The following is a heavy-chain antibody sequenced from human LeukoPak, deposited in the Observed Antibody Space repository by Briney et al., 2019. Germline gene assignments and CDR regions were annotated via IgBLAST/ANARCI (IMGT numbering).Heavy chain of an antibody. CDR1: GFPFSSYA. CDR3: ARIYWGVTGLAAAPLSDVFDL. V-gene: IGHV3-33*01. Sequence: SGGSLRLSCAASGFPFSSYAMHWVRQAPGKGLEWVAVIWYDGSKKYYGDSVKGRFTTSRDNSKNTLYLQVNSLRAEDTAVYYCARIYWGVTGLAAAPLSDVFDLWGKGPRVTVSS. D-gene: IGHD2-21*01. J-gene: IGHJ3*01. CDR2: IWYDGSKK.